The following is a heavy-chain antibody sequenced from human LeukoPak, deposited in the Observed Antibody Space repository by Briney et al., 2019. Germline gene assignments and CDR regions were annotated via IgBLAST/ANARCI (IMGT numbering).Heavy chain of an antibody. D-gene: IGHD6-19*01. J-gene: IGHJ4*02. CDR2: ISPGGGDI. CDR3: ASGRDIEVAGPGGYFDH. V-gene: IGHV3-11*01. Sequence: GGSLRLSCAASGFTFNDYHMNWIRQAPGKGLEWISYISPGGGDIYFADSVKGRFTLSRDNAKNSLYLRVSSLTAEDTAVYYCASGRDIEVAGPGGYFDHWGQGTLVTVSS. CDR1: GFTFNDYH.